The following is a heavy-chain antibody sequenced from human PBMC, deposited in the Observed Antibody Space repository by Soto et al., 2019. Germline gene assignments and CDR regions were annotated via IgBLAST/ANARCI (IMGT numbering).Heavy chain of an antibody. Sequence: SETLSLTCAVYGGSFSGYYWSWIRQPPGKGLEWIGEINHSGSTNYNPSLKSRVTISVDTSKNQFSLKLSSVTAADTAVYYCARPRGYSYGLFDYWGQGTLVT. CDR3: ARPRGYSYGLFDY. V-gene: IGHV4-34*01. J-gene: IGHJ4*02. CDR1: GGSFSGYY. CDR2: INHSGST. D-gene: IGHD5-18*01.